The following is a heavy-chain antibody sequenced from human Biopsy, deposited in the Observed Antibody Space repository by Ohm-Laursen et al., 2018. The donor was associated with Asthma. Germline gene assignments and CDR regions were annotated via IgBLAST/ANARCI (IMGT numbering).Heavy chain of an antibody. J-gene: IGHJ3*02. CDR2: INAGNGNT. V-gene: IGHV1-3*01. CDR3: ARTYYDFLTGQVNDALAM. CDR1: GYTFINYA. Sequence: ASVKVSCKASGYTFINYAMHWVRQAPGQRLEWMGWINAGNGNTKYSEKFQGRVTITRDTSASTDYMDLSSLRSEDTAVYYCARTYYDFLTGQVNDALAMWGQGTVVTVSS. D-gene: IGHD3-9*01.